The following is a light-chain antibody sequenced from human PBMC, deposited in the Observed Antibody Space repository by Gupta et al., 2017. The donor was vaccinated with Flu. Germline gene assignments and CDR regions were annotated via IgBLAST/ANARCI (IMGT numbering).Light chain of an antibody. Sequence: QYALSPPASVPGSPGQSITIPCTGTSSDITDYKSVSWYQQQAGKAPTILIYDVSNRPSGVSNHFAGAKTGNTASLTISGHQVDDEGDYYCSADTSNSTLVFGTGTKVTVL. V-gene: IGLV2-14*03. CDR1: SSDITDYKS. CDR3: SADTSNSTLV. CDR2: DVS. J-gene: IGLJ1*01.